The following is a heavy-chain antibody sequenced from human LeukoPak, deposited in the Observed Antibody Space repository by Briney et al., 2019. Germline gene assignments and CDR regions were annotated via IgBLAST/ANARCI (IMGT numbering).Heavy chain of an antibody. CDR1: GFTFSKYA. D-gene: IGHD3-10*01. CDR2: ISGSGGGP. Sequence: AGSLRLSCAVSGFTFSKYAMSWVHQAPGKGLEWVSGISGSGGGPYYADSVKGRFTISRDNSKNTLYLQMNSLRADDTAVYYCARDRDGTGSYPLDYWGQGTLVIVSS. J-gene: IGHJ4*02. CDR3: ARDRDGTGSYPLDY. V-gene: IGHV3-23*01.